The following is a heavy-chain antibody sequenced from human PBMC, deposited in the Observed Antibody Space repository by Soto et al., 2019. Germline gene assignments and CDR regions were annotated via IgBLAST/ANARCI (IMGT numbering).Heavy chain of an antibody. V-gene: IGHV3-48*02. D-gene: IGHD4-4*01. J-gene: IGHJ6*02. CDR3: ARDPCYSNNEYYDYYAMDV. Sequence: EVQLVESGGGLVQPGGSLRLSCAASGFTFSTCNMNWVRQAPGKGLEWVSYISSGSSTIHYSDSMKGPFTISRDNDKNSLYLQMNSLRDEDTAVYYCARDPCYSNNEYYDYYAMDVWGQGTTVTVSS. CDR1: GFTFSTCN. CDR2: ISSGSSTI.